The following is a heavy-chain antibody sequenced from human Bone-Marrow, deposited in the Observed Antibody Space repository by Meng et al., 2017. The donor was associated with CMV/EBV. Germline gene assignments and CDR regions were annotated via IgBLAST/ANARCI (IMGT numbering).Heavy chain of an antibody. J-gene: IGHJ4*02. V-gene: IGHV3-21*01. Sequence: SGCTFSGYRINWVRQDPGKGLEWVAYISSSRSYIYYADSVKGRFTISRDNAKNSLYLQMNSLRAEDTAVYYCARRYSSSPYSYYFDYWGQGTLVTVSS. D-gene: IGHD6-6*01. CDR2: ISSSRSYI. CDR3: ARRYSSSPYSYYFDY. CDR1: GCTFSGYR.